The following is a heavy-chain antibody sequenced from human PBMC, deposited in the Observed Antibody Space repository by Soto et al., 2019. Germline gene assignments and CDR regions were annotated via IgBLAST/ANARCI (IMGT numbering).Heavy chain of an antibody. CDR2: ISAYNGNT. D-gene: IGHD1-1*01. V-gene: IGHV1-18*01. CDR1: GYTFTSYG. CDR3: ASPRLRRAFDI. Sequence: EASVKGSCKASGYTFTSYGISWVRQAPGQGLEWMGWISAYNGNTNYAQKLQGRVTMTTDTSTSTAYMELRSLRSDDTAVYYCASPRLRRAFDIWGQGSIVTVSS. J-gene: IGHJ3*02.